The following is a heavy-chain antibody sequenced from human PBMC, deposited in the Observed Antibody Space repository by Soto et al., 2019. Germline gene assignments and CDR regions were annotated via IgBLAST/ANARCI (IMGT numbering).Heavy chain of an antibody. CDR1: GGSFSGYY. V-gene: IGHV4-34*01. Sequence: PSETLSLTCAVYGGSFSGYYWSWIRQPPGKGLEWIGEINHSGSTNYNPSLKSRVTISVXXXXXXFXLXLXXXTAAXTAVYYCARELNDYGGRNAFDIWGQGTMVTVSS. D-gene: IGHD4-17*01. CDR2: INHSGST. CDR3: ARELNDYGGRNAFDI. J-gene: IGHJ3*02.